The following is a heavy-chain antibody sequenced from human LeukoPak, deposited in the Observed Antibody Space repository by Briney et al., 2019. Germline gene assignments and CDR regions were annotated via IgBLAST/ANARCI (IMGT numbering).Heavy chain of an antibody. CDR1: GFTFSSYW. J-gene: IGHJ4*02. CDR3: ARRGTSSSWAHFDY. D-gene: IGHD6-13*01. CDR2: IKQDGSEK. Sequence: PGGSLRLSCAASGFTFSSYWMTWVRQPPGKGLEWVAKIKQDGSEKYYVDSVKGRFTISRDNAKNSLYLQMNSLGAEDTAVYYCARRGTSSSWAHFDYWGQGTLVTVSS. V-gene: IGHV3-7*05.